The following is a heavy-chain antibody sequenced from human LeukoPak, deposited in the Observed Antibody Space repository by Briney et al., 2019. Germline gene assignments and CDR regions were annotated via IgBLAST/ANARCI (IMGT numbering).Heavy chain of an antibody. CDR1: GASISNYY. CDR3: ARLGSYHDF. D-gene: IGHD1-26*01. Sequence: PSETLSLTCTVSGASISNYYWSWIRQTPEKGLELMGHIHTSGESRYYPSLESRLTMSIDTPSNQLSLKLASVTAADTAVYFCARLGSYHDFWGQGALVTVSS. CDR2: IHTSGES. V-gene: IGHV4-4*09. J-gene: IGHJ4*02.